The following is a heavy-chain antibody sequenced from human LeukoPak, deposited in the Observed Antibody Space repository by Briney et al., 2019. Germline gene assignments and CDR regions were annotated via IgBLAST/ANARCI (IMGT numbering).Heavy chain of an antibody. CDR2: INPSGGST. CDR3: ARAAEGMTAAPIAGDWFDP. V-gene: IGHV1-46*01. CDR1: GYTFTSYG. Sequence: GASVKVSCKASGYTFTSYGISWVRQAPGQGLEWMGIINPSGGSTTYAQQFQGRVTMTVDTSTSTMYMELSSLRSDDTAVYYCARAAEGMTAAPIAGDWFDPWGQGTLVTVSS. J-gene: IGHJ5*02. D-gene: IGHD6-25*01.